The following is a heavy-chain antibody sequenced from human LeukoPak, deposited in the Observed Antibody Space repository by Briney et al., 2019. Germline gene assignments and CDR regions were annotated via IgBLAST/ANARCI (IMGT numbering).Heavy chain of an antibody. J-gene: IGHJ5*02. CDR2: IYYSGST. D-gene: IGHD2-2*01. Sequence: SETLSLTCTVSGGSISSGSYYWSWIRQPPGKGLEWIGSIYYSGSTYYNPSLKSRVTISVDTSKNQFSLKLSSVTAADTAVYYCASSTSWGNWFDPWGQGTLVTVSS. CDR1: GGSISSGSYY. CDR3: ASSTSWGNWFDP. V-gene: IGHV4-39*07.